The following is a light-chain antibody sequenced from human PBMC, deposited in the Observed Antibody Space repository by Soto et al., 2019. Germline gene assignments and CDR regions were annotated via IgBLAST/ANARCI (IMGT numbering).Light chain of an antibody. J-gene: IGKJ1*01. CDR1: QSVSSSY. Sequence: EIVLTQSPGTLSLSPGERATLSCRASQSVSSSYLAWYQQKPGQAPRLLIYGASSRATGIPDRFSGSGSGTDFTLTISRLEPEDSAVYFCQQYGSSPLTFGQRTKVEIK. CDR2: GAS. CDR3: QQYGSSPLT. V-gene: IGKV3-20*01.